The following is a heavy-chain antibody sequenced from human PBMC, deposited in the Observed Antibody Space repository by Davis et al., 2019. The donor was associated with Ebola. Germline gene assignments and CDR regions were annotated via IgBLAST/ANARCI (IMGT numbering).Heavy chain of an antibody. Sequence: GESLKISCAATGFTVRTYFMNWVRQAPGKGLEWVAFIRYDGSSKYCADSVKGRFTISRDNSKNTLCLQMNSLRAEDTAVYYCAKGGGGYSADSWGQGTLVTVSS. CDR1: GFTVRTYF. V-gene: IGHV3-30*02. D-gene: IGHD1-26*01. CDR3: AKGGGGYSADS. CDR2: IRYDGSSK. J-gene: IGHJ4*02.